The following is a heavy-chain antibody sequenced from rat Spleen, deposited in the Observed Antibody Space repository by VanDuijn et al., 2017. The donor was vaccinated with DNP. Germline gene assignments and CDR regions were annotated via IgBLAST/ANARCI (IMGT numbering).Heavy chain of an antibody. Sequence: QVQLKESGPGLVQPSQTLSLTCTVSGFSLTSYHVHWVRQPPGKGLEWMGVMWSDGDTSYNSTLKSRLSISRDTSKSQVFLKMSSLQIEDTAVYFCTRDPLYNSGALDAWGQGTSVTVSS. CDR2: MWSDGDT. CDR3: TRDPLYNSGALDA. CDR1: GFSLTSYH. J-gene: IGHJ4*01. V-gene: IGHV2-32*01. D-gene: IGHD4-3*01.